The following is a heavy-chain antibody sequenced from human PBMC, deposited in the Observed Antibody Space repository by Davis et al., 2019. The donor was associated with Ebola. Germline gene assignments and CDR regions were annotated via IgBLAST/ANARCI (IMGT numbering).Heavy chain of an antibody. V-gene: IGHV4-31*03. J-gene: IGHJ5*02. Sequence: PSETLSLTCTVSGDSMSSGGYYWTWIRQHPGEGLEWIGYISYSGNTYSNPSLRSRVTISLDTSNNQFSLKLSSVTAADTAVYYCARALGTWYWFDPWGQGTLVTVSS. CDR1: GDSMSSGGYY. D-gene: IGHD6-13*01. CDR3: ARALGTWYWFDP. CDR2: ISYSGNT.